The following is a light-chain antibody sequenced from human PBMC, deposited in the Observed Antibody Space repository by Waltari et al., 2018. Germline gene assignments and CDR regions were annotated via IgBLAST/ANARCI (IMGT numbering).Light chain of an antibody. J-gene: IGLJ1*01. CDR2: DVT. V-gene: IGLV2-14*03. CDR1: RSDVGGYDF. Sequence: HSALTQPASVSGSPGQSITISCTGTRSDVGGYDFVPWFLQHPEKAPNLIIFDVTERPSGISARFSGSKSGNTASLTISGLQSDDEADYYCASYTSSSNYVFGSGTTVTV. CDR3: ASYTSSSNYV.